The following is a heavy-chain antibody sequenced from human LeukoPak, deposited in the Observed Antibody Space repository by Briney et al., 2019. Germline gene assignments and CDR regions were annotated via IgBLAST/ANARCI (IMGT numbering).Heavy chain of an antibody. J-gene: IGHJ5*02. D-gene: IGHD2-21*02. CDR1: GGSISNGGYY. CDR3: ARTYMTSARFDL. Sequence: SQTLSLTCTVSGGSISNGGYYWSWIRQHPGKGLEWIGYIHYSGSTYYNPSLKSRITKSVDTSRNRFSLKLSSVTAADTAVYYCARTYMTSARFDLWGQGTLVTVSS. V-gene: IGHV4-31*03. CDR2: IHYSGST.